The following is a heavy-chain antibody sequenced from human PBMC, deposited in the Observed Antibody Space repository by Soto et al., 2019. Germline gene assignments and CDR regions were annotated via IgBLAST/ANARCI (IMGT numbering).Heavy chain of an antibody. CDR2: IIPIFGTA. Sequence: SVKVSCKASGGTFSSYAISWVRQAPGQGLEWMGGIIPIFGTANYVQKFQGRVTITADESTSTAYMELSSLRSEDTAVYYCARGTPIVVVPAAMEYYYYYGMDVWGQGTTVTVSS. CDR1: GGTFSSYA. CDR3: ARGTPIVVVPAAMEYYYYYGMDV. D-gene: IGHD2-2*01. J-gene: IGHJ6*02. V-gene: IGHV1-69*13.